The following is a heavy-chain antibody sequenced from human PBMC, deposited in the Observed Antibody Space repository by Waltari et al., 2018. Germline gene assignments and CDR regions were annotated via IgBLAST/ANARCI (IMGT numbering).Heavy chain of an antibody. CDR1: GYTLTELS. V-gene: IGHV1-24*01. Sequence: QVQLVQSGAEVKKPGASVKVSCKVSGYTLTELSMHWVRQAPGTGLEWMGGFEPEEGETIYAQKFQGRVTMTEDTSTDTAYMELSSLRSEDTAVYYCATWYCSSTSCYWGFDYWGQGTLVTVSS. D-gene: IGHD2-2*01. CDR3: ATWYCSSTSCYWGFDY. CDR2: FEPEEGET. J-gene: IGHJ4*02.